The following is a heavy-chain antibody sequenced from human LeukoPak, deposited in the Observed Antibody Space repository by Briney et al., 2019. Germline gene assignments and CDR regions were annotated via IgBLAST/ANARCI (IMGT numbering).Heavy chain of an antibody. CDR2: ISSSSSYI. Sequence: GGSLRLSCAASGFTFSSYSMNWVRQAPGKGLEWVSSISSSSSYIYYAGSVKGRFTISRDNAKNSLYLQMNSLRAEDTAVYYCARVPIVVGNDAFDIWGQGTMVTVSS. V-gene: IGHV3-21*01. D-gene: IGHD3-22*01. CDR1: GFTFSSYS. CDR3: ARVPIVVGNDAFDI. J-gene: IGHJ3*02.